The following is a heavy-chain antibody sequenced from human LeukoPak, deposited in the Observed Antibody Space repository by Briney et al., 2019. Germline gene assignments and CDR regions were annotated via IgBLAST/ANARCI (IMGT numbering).Heavy chain of an antibody. CDR1: GFTFSSYS. CDR3: AKDLLTYYDILTGYYQVEGPNWFDP. Sequence: PGGSLRLSCAASGFTFSSYSMNWVRQAPGKGLEWVSSISSSSSYIYYADSVKGRFTISRDNSKNTLYLQMNSLRAEDTAVYYCAKDLLTYYDILTGYYQVEGPNWFDPWGQGTLVTVSS. CDR2: ISSSSSYI. V-gene: IGHV3-21*04. J-gene: IGHJ5*02. D-gene: IGHD3-9*01.